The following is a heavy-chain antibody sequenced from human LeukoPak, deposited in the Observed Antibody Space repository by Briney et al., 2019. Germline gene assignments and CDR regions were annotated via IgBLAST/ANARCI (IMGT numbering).Heavy chain of an antibody. Sequence: NPSETLSLTCTVSGGSISSHYWSWIRQPPGKGLKWIGYIYYSGSTNYNPSLKSRVTMSVDTSKNRFSLKLTSVTAADTAVYYCARGYYSYDLWGRGTLVTVSS. CDR2: IYYSGST. J-gene: IGHJ2*01. D-gene: IGHD3-10*01. CDR3: ARGYYSYDL. CDR1: GGSISSHY. V-gene: IGHV4-59*11.